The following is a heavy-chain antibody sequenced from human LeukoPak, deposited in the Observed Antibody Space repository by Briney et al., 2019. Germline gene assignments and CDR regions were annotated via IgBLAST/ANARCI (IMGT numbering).Heavy chain of an antibody. J-gene: IGHJ5*02. CDR2: VYHSSLT. CDR3: ARGGGGSSTVTISWFDP. D-gene: IGHD4-17*01. V-gene: IGHV4-30-4*01. Sequence: SQTMSLTCTVSGGSLSGADYYWSWIRQPPGKGLEGIGYVYHSSLTYHNPTLKSQLAISVDTTTTQSSLNPNSVTAADTAIYYCARGGGGSSTVTISWFDPWGQGALVTVSS. CDR1: GGSLSGADYY.